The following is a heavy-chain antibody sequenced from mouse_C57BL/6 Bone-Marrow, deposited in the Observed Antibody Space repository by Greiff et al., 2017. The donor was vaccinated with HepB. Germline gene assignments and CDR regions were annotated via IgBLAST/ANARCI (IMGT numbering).Heavy chain of an antibody. D-gene: IGHD1-1*01. CDR3: AYYYGSSSAWFAY. J-gene: IGHJ3*01. CDR1: GYTFTSYG. CDR2: IYPRSGNT. Sequence: LVESGAELARPGASVKLSCKASGYTFTSYGISWVKQRTGQGLEWIGEIYPRSGNTYYNEKFKGKATLTADKSSSTAYMELRSLTSEDSAVYFCAYYYGSSSAWFAYWGQGTLVTVSA. V-gene: IGHV1-81*01.